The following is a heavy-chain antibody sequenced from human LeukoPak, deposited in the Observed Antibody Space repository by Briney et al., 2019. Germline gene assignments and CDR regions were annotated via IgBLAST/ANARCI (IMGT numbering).Heavy chain of an antibody. CDR2: INHSGST. CDR1: GGSFSGYY. V-gene: IGHV4-34*01. D-gene: IGHD3-3*01. Sequence: SETLSLTCAVYGGSFSGYYWSWIRQPPGKGLEWIGEINHSGSTNYNPSLKSRVTISVDTSKNQFSLKLSSVTAADTAVYYCAREGITIFGVVTEYWGQGTLVTVSS. CDR3: AREGITIFGVVTEY. J-gene: IGHJ4*02.